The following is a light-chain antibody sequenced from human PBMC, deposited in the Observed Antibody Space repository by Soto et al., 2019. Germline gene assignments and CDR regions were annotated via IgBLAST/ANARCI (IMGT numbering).Light chain of an antibody. CDR2: EGS. CDR1: SSDVGSYNL. CDR3: CSYAGSSTSL. Sequence: QSALTQPVSVSGSPGQSITISCTGTSSDVGSYNLVSWYQQHPGKASKLMIYEGSKRPSGVSNRFSGSKSGNTASLTISGLQAEDEADYYCCSYAGSSTSLFGGGTKLTVL. V-gene: IGLV2-23*01. J-gene: IGLJ2*01.